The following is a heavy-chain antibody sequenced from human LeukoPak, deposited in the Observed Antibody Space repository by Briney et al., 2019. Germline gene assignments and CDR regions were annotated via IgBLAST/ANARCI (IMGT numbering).Heavy chain of an antibody. J-gene: IGHJ4*02. CDR1: GGSISSYY. CDR3: ARSSFAATTIYSYFDY. V-gene: IGHV4-39*07. CDR2: ICYSGST. D-gene: IGHD6-6*01. Sequence: SETLSLTCTVSGGSISSYYWGWIRQPPGKGLEWIGSICYSGSTYYNASLKSRVTISVDTSKNQFSLRLSSVTAADTAVYYCARSSFAATTIYSYFDYWGQGTLVTVSS.